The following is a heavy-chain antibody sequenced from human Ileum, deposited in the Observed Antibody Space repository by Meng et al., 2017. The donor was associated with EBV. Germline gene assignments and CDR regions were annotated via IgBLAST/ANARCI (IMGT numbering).Heavy chain of an antibody. CDR3: ARAVPSGGNSFDY. V-gene: IGHV1-69*06. J-gene: IGHJ4*02. D-gene: IGHD4-23*01. Sequence: VQRVQSGAGVRKPGSSVKVPCNALERPFISYAISWARQAPGQGIEWMGGIIPIFGTENYAQKFQGRVTITADKSTSTAYMELSSLRSEDTAVYYCARAVPSGGNSFDYWGQGTLVTVSS. CDR1: ERPFISYA. CDR2: IIPIFGTE.